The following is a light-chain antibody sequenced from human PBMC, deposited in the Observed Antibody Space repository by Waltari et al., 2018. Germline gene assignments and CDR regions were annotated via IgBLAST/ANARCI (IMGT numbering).Light chain of an antibody. CDR3: QQGYT. J-gene: IGKJ4*01. CDR1: QSISEY. CDR2: GAS. Sequence: DIQMTQSSSSLSASVGEKVTITCRASQSISEYLNWYQQKPGKAPKRLIYGASSLQSGVPSRFSGSGSGTDFTLSITSLQPEGSATYYCQQGYTFGGGTKVEIK. V-gene: IGKV1-39*01.